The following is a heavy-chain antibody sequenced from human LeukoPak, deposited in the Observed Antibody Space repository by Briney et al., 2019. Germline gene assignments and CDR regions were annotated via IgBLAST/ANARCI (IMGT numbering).Heavy chain of an antibody. CDR2: IGSSSTYI. CDR3: ARDGRSSYYDSSGYLYYFDY. J-gene: IGHJ4*02. CDR1: GFTFRSYS. V-gene: IGHV3-21*01. D-gene: IGHD3-22*01. Sequence: PGGSLRLSCAASGFTFRSYSMNWVRQAPGKGLEWVSSIGSSSTYIYYADSVKGRFTISRDNAKSSLYLQMNSLRAEDTAVYYCARDGRSSYYDSSGYLYYFDYWGQGTLVTVSS.